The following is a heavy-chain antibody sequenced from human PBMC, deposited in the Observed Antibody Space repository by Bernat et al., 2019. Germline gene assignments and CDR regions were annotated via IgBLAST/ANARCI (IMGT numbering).Heavy chain of an antibody. V-gene: IGHV3-7*04. J-gene: IGHJ4*02. Sequence: EVQLVESGGGLVQPGGSLRLSCAASGFTFSSYWMSWVRQAPGKGLEWVANIKEDGSEKYYVDSVKGRFTISRDNAKNSLYLQMNSLSGEDTAVYYCARFPRRDPVDYWGQGTLVTVSS. CDR3: ARFPRRDPVDY. CDR2: IKEDGSEK. CDR1: GFTFSSYW.